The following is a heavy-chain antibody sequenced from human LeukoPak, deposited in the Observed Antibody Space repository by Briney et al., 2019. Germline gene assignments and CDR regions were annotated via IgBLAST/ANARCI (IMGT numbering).Heavy chain of an antibody. J-gene: IGHJ5*02. CDR1: GFTFSSYA. V-gene: IGHV3-64D*06. CDR3: VKDRRAYTHQLHANNWFDP. CDR2: ISSNGGST. Sequence: PGGSLRLSCSASGFTFSSYAMHWVRQAPGKGLEYVSAISSNGGSTYYADSVKGRFTISRDNSKNTLYLQMSSLRAEDTAVYYCVKDRRAYTHQLHANNWFDPWGQGTLVTVSS. D-gene: IGHD2-2*01.